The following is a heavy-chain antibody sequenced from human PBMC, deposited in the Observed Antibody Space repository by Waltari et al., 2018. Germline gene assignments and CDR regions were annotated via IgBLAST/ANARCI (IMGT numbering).Heavy chain of an antibody. CDR2: IYYGGST. V-gene: IGHV4-39*01. Sequence: QLQLQESGPGLVKPSETLSLTCTVSGGSLSSSSYFWAWIRQPPGKGLEWIGSIYYGGSTYYNLSLKSRVTISVDRSTNQVSLKLTSVTAADTAVYFCAREVPRNGYIGLIYYYMDVWGKGTTVTVSS. CDR1: GGSLSSSSYF. J-gene: IGHJ6*03. CDR3: AREVPRNGYIGLIYYYMDV. D-gene: IGHD5-12*01.